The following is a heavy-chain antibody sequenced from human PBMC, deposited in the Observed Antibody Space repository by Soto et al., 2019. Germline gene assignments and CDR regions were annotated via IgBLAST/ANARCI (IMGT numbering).Heavy chain of an antibody. Sequence: ASVKVSCKASGYTFTSYAMHWVRQAPGQRLEWMGWINAGNGNTKYSHKFRGRVTITRDTSASTAYMELSSLRSEDTAVYYCARGADYYYYYYMDVWGKGTTVTVSS. CDR3: ARGADYYYYYYMDV. V-gene: IGHV1-3*01. CDR2: INAGNGNT. J-gene: IGHJ6*03. D-gene: IGHD6-25*01. CDR1: GYTFTSYA.